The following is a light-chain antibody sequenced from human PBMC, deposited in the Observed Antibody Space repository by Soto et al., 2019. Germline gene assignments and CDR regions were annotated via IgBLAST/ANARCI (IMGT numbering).Light chain of an antibody. V-gene: IGKV1-12*01. CDR3: QQANSFPWT. J-gene: IGKJ1*01. CDR1: QGISSW. Sequence: DIQMTQSPSSVSASVADRVTITCRASQGISSWLVWYQQRPGKAPKLLIYDASSLQSGVPSRFSGSGSGTDFTLTISSLQPEDFATYYCQQANSFPWTFGQGTRWIS. CDR2: DAS.